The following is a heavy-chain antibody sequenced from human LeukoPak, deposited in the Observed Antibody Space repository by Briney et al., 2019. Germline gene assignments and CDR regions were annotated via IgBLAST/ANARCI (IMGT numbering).Heavy chain of an antibody. CDR1: GFTFDNYA. J-gene: IGHJ4*02. D-gene: IGHD4-17*01. CDR3: ARGSGYGDSPGLH. V-gene: IGHV3-9*01. Sequence: GRSLRLSCAASGFTFDNYAMNWVRQVPGKGLEWISLISWNSGTIGYADSVKGRFTISRDNANNFLYLQMNSLRAEDTALYYCARGSGYGDSPGLHWGQGTLVTVSS. CDR2: ISWNSGTI.